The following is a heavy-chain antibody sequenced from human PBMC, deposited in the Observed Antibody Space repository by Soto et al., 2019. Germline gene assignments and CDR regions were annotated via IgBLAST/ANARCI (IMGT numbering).Heavy chain of an antibody. CDR1: GGSISSYY. CDR3: ARVPNDSSGYFNWFDP. CDR2: IYYSGST. D-gene: IGHD3-22*01. J-gene: IGHJ5*02. Sequence: SETLSLTCTVSGGSISSYYWSWIRQPPGKGLEWIGYIYYSGSTNYNPSLKSRVTISVDTSKNQFSLKLSSVTAADTAVYYCARVPNDSSGYFNWFDPWGQGTLVTVSS. V-gene: IGHV4-59*01.